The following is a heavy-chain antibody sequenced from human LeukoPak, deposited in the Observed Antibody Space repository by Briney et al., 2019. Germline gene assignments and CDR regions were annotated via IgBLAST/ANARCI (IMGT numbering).Heavy chain of an antibody. J-gene: IGHJ6*02. CDR3: ARGTGVRGVSLYYYYGMDV. Sequence: SETLSLTCAVSGGSISSGSYSWSWIRQPPGKGLEWIGYIYHSGSTYYNPSLKSRVTISVDRSKNQFSLKLSSVTAADTAVYYCARGTGVRGVSLYYYYGMDVWGQGTTVTVSS. V-gene: IGHV4-30-2*01. CDR2: IYHSGST. D-gene: IGHD3-10*01. CDR1: GGSISSGSYS.